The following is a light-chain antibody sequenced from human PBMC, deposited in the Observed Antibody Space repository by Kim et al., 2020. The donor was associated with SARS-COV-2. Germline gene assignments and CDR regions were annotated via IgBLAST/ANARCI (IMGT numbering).Light chain of an antibody. CDR2: DVS. V-gene: IGLV2-8*01. Sequence: QSALTQPPSASGSPGKSVTITCTGTSSDVGGYNFVSWYQQHPGKAPKLMIYDVSNRPSGVPDRFSGSKSGNTASLTVSGLQAEAEADYYCSSYAAISNFVFGTGTKVTVL. CDR3: SSYAAISNFV. CDR1: SSDVGGYNF. J-gene: IGLJ1*01.